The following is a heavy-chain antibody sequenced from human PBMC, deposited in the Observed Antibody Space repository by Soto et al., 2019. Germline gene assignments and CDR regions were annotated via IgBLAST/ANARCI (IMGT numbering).Heavy chain of an antibody. CDR3: ARVPGKQQLVRDYYYGMDV. CDR2: TYYRSKWYN. Sequence: PSQTLSLTCAISGYSVSSNSAAWNWIRQSPSRGLEWLGRTYYRSKWYNDYAVSVKSRITINPDTSKNQFSLQLNSVTPEDAAVYYCARVPGKQQLVRDYYYGMDVWGQGTTVTVSS. D-gene: IGHD6-13*01. CDR1: GYSVSSNSAA. J-gene: IGHJ6*02. V-gene: IGHV6-1*01.